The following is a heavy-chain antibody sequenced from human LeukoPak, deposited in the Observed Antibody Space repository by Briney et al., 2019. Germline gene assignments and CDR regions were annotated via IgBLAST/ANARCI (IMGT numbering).Heavy chain of an antibody. Sequence: SETLSLTCTVSGGSISSYYWSWIRQPAGKGLEWIGRIYTSGSTNYNPSLKSRVTMSVDTSKNQFSLKLSSVTAADTAVYYCARVGLDYYDSSGYPYYFDYWGQGTLVTVSS. D-gene: IGHD3-22*01. V-gene: IGHV4-4*07. J-gene: IGHJ4*02. CDR2: IYTSGST. CDR3: ARVGLDYYDSSGYPYYFDY. CDR1: GGSISSYY.